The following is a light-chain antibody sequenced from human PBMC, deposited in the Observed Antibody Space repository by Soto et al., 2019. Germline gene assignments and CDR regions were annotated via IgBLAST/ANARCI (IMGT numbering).Light chain of an antibody. V-gene: IGKV3-15*01. J-gene: IGKJ1*01. CDR3: QQYNNWPRT. Sequence: EIVMTQSPATPSVSPGERATLSFTASQSVSSNLAWYQQKPGQAPRLLIYGASTRATGIPARFSGSGSGTEFTLTISSLQSEDFAVYYCQQYNNWPRTFGQGTKVDIK. CDR2: GAS. CDR1: QSVSSN.